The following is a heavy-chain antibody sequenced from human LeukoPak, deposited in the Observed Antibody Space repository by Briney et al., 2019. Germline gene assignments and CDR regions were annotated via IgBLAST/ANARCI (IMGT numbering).Heavy chain of an antibody. CDR3: AREGVVLVVATVYNWFDP. CDR2: IWYDGSNK. Sequence: GGSLRLSCAASGFTFSSYAMHWVRQAPGKGLEWVAVIWYDGSNKYYADSVKGRFTISRDNSKNTLYLQMNSLRAEDTAVYYCAREGVVLVVATVYNWFDPWGQGTLVTVSS. D-gene: IGHD2-15*01. V-gene: IGHV3-33*01. CDR1: GFTFSSYA. J-gene: IGHJ5*02.